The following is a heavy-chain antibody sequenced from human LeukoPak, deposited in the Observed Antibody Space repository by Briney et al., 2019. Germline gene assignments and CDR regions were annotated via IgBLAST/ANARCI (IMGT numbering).Heavy chain of an antibody. CDR1: GFTFSSYG. CDR2: ISYDGSNE. J-gene: IGHJ6*02. V-gene: IGHV3-30*18. D-gene: IGHD6-19*01. Sequence: GGSLRLSCVASGFTFSSYGMHWVRQAPGKGLEWVAFISYDGSNENIADSVKGRFIISRDNSKNTLYLQMNSLRAEDTAVYYCAKESDSSGWYYYYYGMDVWGQGTTVTVSS. CDR3: AKESDSSGWYYYYYGMDV.